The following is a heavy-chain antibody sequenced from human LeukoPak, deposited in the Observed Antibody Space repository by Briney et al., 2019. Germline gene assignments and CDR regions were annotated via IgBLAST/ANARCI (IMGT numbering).Heavy chain of an antibody. V-gene: IGHV4-59*01. CDR2: IYYSGST. CDR3: ARDSRSSPNYYYYGMDV. D-gene: IGHD6-19*01. Sequence: PSETLSLTCTVSGGSISNNYWTWIRQPPGKGLEWIGYIYYSGSTNYNPPLKSRVTITVDTSKNQFSLKLSSVTAADTAVYYCARDSRSSPNYYYYGMDVWGQGTTVTVSS. J-gene: IGHJ6*02. CDR1: GGSISNNY.